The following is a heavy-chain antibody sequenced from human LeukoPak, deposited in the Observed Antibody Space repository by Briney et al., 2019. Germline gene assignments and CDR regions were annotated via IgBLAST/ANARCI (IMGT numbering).Heavy chain of an antibody. CDR1: GYRFSNYW. D-gene: IGHD5-18*01. CDR3: ASGNTAMPPGEVY. V-gene: IGHV5-51*01. CDR2: IYPGDSSK. J-gene: IGHJ4*02. Sequence: GESLKISCKGSGYRFSNYWIAWVRQMPGKGLEWMGIIYPGDSSKAYSPSLEGQVTISVDKSINTAYLQWSSLKASDTAMYYCASGNTAMPPGEVYWGQGTLVTVSS.